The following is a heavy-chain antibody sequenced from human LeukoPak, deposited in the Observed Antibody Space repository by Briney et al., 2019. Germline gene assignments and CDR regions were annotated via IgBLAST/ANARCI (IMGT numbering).Heavy chain of an antibody. Sequence: GGSLRLSCAASGFTFDDYAMHWVRQAPGKGLEWVSGISWNSGSIGYADSVKGRFTISRDNAKKMLYLQMKSLRAEDTAVYYCAREGIVGATTDAFDIWGQGTMVTVSS. J-gene: IGHJ3*02. CDR1: GFTFDDYA. CDR2: ISWNSGSI. V-gene: IGHV3-9*01. CDR3: AREGIVGATTDAFDI. D-gene: IGHD1-26*01.